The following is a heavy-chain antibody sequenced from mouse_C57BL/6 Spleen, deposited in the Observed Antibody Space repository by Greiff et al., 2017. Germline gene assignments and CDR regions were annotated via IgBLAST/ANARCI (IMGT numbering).Heavy chain of an antibody. CDR2: IDPENGDT. J-gene: IGHJ3*01. Sequence: VQLKESGAELVRPGASVKLSCTASGFNIKDDYMHWVKQRPEQGLEWIGWIDPENGDTEYASKFQGKATITADTSSNTAYLQLSSLTSEDTAVYYCTTKRLTYWGQGTLVTVSA. CDR1: GFNIKDDY. CDR3: TTKRLTY. D-gene: IGHD1-2*01. V-gene: IGHV14-4*01.